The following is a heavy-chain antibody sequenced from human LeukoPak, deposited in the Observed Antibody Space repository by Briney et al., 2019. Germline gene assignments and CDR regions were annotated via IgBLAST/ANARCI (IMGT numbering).Heavy chain of an antibody. V-gene: IGHV1-18*04. CDR2: ISAYNGNT. Sequence: ASVKVSCKASGYTFTSYGISWVRRAPGQGLEWMGWISAYNGNTNYAQKLQGRVAMTTDTSTSTAYMELRSLRSDDTAVYYCARDDYPTHPGDYWGQGTLVTVSS. CDR3: ARDDYPTHPGDY. J-gene: IGHJ4*02. D-gene: IGHD4-11*01. CDR1: GYTFTSYG.